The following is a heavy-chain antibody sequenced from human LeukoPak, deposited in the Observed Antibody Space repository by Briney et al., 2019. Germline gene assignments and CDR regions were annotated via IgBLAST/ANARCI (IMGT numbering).Heavy chain of an antibody. CDR1: GFTFDDYA. J-gene: IGHJ6*03. V-gene: IGHV3-43D*03. CDR2: ISWDGDST. Sequence: PGGSLRLSCAASGFTFDDYAMHWVRQAPGKGLEWVSLISWDGDSTYYADSVKGRFTISRDNSKNSLYLQMNSLRAEDTALYYCAKDIEPYYYYYYMDVWGKGTTVTVSS. CDR3: AKDIEPYYYYYYMDV.